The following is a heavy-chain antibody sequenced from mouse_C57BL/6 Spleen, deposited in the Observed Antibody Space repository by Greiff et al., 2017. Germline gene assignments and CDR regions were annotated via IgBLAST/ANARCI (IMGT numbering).Heavy chain of an antibody. CDR1: GLSLTSYG. D-gene: IGHD1-1*01. CDR3: AKYCYGSGLYAMDY. CDR2: IWGDGST. Sequence: VQLQESGPGPVAPSQSLSITCTVSGLSLTSYGVSWVRQPPGKGLEWLGVIWGDGSTHYHSALISRLSISKDNSKSHVFLKLNSLHTDDTATYYCAKYCYGSGLYAMDYWGQGTSVTVSS. J-gene: IGHJ4*01. V-gene: IGHV2-3*01.